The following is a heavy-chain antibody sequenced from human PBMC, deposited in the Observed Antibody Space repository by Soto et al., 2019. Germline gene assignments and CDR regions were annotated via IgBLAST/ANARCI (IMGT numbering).Heavy chain of an antibody. CDR1: GYTFTGYY. J-gene: IGHJ6*02. CDR2: INPNSGGT. D-gene: IGHD6-6*01. V-gene: IGHV1-2*04. CDR3: ARVEGSSSSRYYYYGMDV. Sequence: ASVKVSCKASGYTFTGYYMHWVRPAPGQGLEWMGWINPNSGGTNYAQKFQGWVTMTRDTSISTAYMELSRLRSDDTAVYYCARVEGSSSSRYYYYGMDVWGQGTTVTVSS.